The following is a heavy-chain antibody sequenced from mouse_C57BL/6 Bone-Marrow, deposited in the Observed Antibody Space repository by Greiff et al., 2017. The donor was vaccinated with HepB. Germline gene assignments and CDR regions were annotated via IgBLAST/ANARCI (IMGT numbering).Heavy chain of an antibody. CDR1: GYAFSSYW. J-gene: IGHJ3*01. Sequence: VQLQQSGAELVKPGASVKISCKASGYAFSSYWMNWVKQRPGKGLEWIGQIYPGDGDTNYNGKFKGKATLTADKSSSTAYMQLSSLTSEDSAVYFCARCYYGSRWFAYWGQGTLVTVSA. V-gene: IGHV1-80*01. CDR2: IYPGDGDT. CDR3: ARCYYGSRWFAY. D-gene: IGHD1-1*01.